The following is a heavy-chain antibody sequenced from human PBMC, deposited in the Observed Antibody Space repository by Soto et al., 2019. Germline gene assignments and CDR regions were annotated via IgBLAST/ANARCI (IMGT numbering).Heavy chain of an antibody. CDR2: FRESGGTT. V-gene: IGHV3-23*01. CDR1: GFSFSISA. J-gene: IGHJ4*02. Sequence: VQLWDSGGGLVQPGGSLRLSCAASGFSFSISAMNWVRPSPGKRLEWVSTFRESGGTTHYADPVKGRFTISRDTSNHILFLQMNSLIAEDTPIYYCTKDSPWSIISPTHDYWGQGTLVTVSS. CDR3: TKDSPWSIISPTHDY.